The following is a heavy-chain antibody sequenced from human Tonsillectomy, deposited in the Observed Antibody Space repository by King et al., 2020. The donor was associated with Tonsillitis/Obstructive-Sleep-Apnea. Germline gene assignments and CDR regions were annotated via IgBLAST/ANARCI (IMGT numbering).Heavy chain of an antibody. V-gene: IGHV3-30*18. CDR3: AKDQYYYDSSGFADYMDV. J-gene: IGHJ6*03. CDR2: ISYDGSNK. D-gene: IGHD3-22*01. Sequence: VQLVESGGGVVQPGRSLRLSCAASGLTFTNYGMHWVLQAPGKGLEWSAFISYDGSNKYYADSVKGRFTISRDNSKNTLYLQMNSLRVEDTAVYYCAKDQYYYDSSGFADYMDVWGKGTAVTVSS. CDR1: GLTFTNYG.